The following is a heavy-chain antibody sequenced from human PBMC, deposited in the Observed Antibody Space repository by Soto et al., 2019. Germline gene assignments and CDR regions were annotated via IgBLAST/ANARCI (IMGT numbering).Heavy chain of an antibody. D-gene: IGHD3-9*01. Sequence: QSQTLSLTCAVYGGSFSGYYWSWIRQPPGKGLEWIGEINHSGSTNYNPSLKSRVTISVDTPKNQFSLKLSSVTAADTAVYYCARGGILTGYYTLDYWGQGTLVTVSS. J-gene: IGHJ4*02. CDR1: GGSFSGYY. V-gene: IGHV4-34*01. CDR2: INHSGST. CDR3: ARGGILTGYYTLDY.